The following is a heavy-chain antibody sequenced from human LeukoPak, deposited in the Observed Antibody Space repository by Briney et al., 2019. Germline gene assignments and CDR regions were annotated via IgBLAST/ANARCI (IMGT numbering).Heavy chain of an antibody. V-gene: IGHV3-7*03. CDR2: IKQDGSEK. CDR1: GFTFSTYW. D-gene: IGHD4-17*01. CDR3: AKDPSPSTVTNYYFDY. J-gene: IGHJ4*02. Sequence: PGGSLRLSCAASGFTFSTYWMSWVRQAPGKGLEWVANIKQDGSEKYYVDSVKGRFTISRDNAQNSLYLQMNSLRAEDTAVYYCAKDPSPSTVTNYYFDYWGQGTLVTVSS.